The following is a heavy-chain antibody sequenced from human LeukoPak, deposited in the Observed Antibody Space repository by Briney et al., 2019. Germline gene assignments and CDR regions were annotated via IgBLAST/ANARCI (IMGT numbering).Heavy chain of an antibody. D-gene: IGHD3-10*01. CDR2: INPGGDNT. CDR3: ARVRGAGWIHYYYYYMDV. V-gene: IGHV1-46*01. Sequence: ASVKVSCKASGYTFTKSYIHWVRQAPGQRLEWMGLINPGGDNTNYAQNFQGRVTMTSDTSARTVYMELRSLRSDDTAVYYCARVRGAGWIHYYYYYMDVWGKGTTVTISS. J-gene: IGHJ6*03. CDR1: GYTFTKSY.